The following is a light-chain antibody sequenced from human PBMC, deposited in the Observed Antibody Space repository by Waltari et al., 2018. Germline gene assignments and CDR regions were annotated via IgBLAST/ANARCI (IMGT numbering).Light chain of an antibody. CDR1: QSVSSDS. J-gene: IGKJ4*01. V-gene: IGKV3-20*01. Sequence: EIVLTQSPDTLSLSPGERATLSCRASQSVSSDSLAWYQQKHGQAPRLLIYGASSRATGIPDRFSGSGSGTDFTLTISSLQAEDVAVYYCQQYYSTPPSFGGGTKVEIK. CDR3: QQYYSTPPS. CDR2: GAS.